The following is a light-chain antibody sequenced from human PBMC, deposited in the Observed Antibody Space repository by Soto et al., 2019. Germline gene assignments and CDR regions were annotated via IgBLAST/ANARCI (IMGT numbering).Light chain of an antibody. Sequence: QSALTQPASLSGSPGQSITISCIGVTSDVGGYKSVSWYQQFPGKAPKLIVYDVNKRPSGISDRFSGSKSGYTASLTISGLQAEDEADYYCCSYAGFKFSGVFGGGTQLTVL. J-gene: IGLJ3*02. CDR1: TSDVGGYKS. V-gene: IGLV2-14*01. CDR3: CSYAGFKFSGV. CDR2: DVN.